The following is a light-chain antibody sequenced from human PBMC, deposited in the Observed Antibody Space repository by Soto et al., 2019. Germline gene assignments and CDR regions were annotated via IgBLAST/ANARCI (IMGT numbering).Light chain of an antibody. V-gene: IGKV1-5*03. J-gene: IGKJ1*01. CDR1: QNIRSW. CDR3: QQYDSYSG. Sequence: IQMTQSPSTLSASVGDRVTITCRAGQNIRSWLAWYQQRPGKAPKLLIYKASSLESGVPSRFSGSGSETEFTLTISSLQPDEFATYYCQQYDSYSGFGQGTKVEIK. CDR2: KAS.